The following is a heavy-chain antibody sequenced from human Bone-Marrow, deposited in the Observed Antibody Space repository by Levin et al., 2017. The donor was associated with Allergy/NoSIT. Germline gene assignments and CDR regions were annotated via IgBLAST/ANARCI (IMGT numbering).Heavy chain of an antibody. CDR1: GFTFSSYA. J-gene: IGHJ6*02. D-gene: IGHD3-3*01. Sequence: PGGSLRLSCAASGFTFSSYAMSWVRQAPGKGLEWVSAISGSGGSTYYADSVKGRFTISRDNSKNTLYLQMNSLRAEDTAVYYCAKDLFGGDFWSGYRTHYYGMDVWGQGTTVTVSS. CDR3: AKDLFGGDFWSGYRTHYYGMDV. CDR2: ISGSGGST. V-gene: IGHV3-23*01.